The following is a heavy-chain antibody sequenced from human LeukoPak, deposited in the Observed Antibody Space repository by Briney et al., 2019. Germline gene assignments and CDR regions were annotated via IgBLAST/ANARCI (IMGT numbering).Heavy chain of an antibody. J-gene: IGHJ6*02. Sequence: GGSLRLSCAASGFTFSSYWMSWVRQAPGKGLEWVAVISYDGSNKYYADSVKGRFTISRGNSKKTLYLQMNSLRAEDTAVYYCARDSYSSSTYYYYYGMDVWGQGTTVTVSS. V-gene: IGHV3-30-3*01. CDR3: ARDSYSSSTYYYYYGMDV. D-gene: IGHD6-6*01. CDR1: GFTFSSYW. CDR2: ISYDGSNK.